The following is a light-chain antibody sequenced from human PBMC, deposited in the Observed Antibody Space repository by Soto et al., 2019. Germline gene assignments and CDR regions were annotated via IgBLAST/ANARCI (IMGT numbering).Light chain of an antibody. CDR2: EVN. CDR3: SSFAGINNPLV. CDR1: SSDVGGSNY. J-gene: IGLJ2*01. V-gene: IGLV2-8*01. Sequence: QSALTQPPSASGSPGQSVAISCTGTSSDVGGSNYVSWYQRHPGKAPKLMIFEVNTRPSGVPNRFSGSKSGNTASLTVSGLQAEDEADYYCSSFAGINNPLVFGGGTKLTVL.